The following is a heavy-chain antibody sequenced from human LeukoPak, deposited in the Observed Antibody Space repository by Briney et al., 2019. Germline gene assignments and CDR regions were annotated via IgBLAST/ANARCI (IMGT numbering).Heavy chain of an antibody. CDR2: IYYSGST. Sequence: SETLSLTCTVSGGSISSYYWSWIRQPPGKGLEWIGYIYYSGSTNYNPSLKSRVTISVDTSKNQFSLKLSSVTAADTAVYYCASLAARRTFDYWGQGTLVTVSS. J-gene: IGHJ4*02. V-gene: IGHV4-59*01. D-gene: IGHD6-6*01. CDR1: GGSISSYY. CDR3: ASLAARRTFDY.